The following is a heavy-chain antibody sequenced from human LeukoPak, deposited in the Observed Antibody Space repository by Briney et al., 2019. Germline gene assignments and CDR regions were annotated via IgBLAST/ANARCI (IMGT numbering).Heavy chain of an antibody. D-gene: IGHD1-26*01. CDR2: TIPMFRKV. CDR1: GGTFSTNP. Sequence: GASVKVSCKASGGTFSTNPISWVRQAPGQGLEWMGGTIPMFRKVNYAQKFQDRITITADEYRSTAYLELSSLKSDDTAVYYCAGGEGQFLVPPDYWGQGPLVTVS. CDR3: AGGEGQFLVPPDY. V-gene: IGHV1-69*13. J-gene: IGHJ4*02.